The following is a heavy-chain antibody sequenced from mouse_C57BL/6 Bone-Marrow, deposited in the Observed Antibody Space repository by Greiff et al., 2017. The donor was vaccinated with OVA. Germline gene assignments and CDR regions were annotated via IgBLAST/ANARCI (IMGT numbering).Heavy chain of an antibody. CDR2: ISSGGDYI. D-gene: IGHD2-1*01. CDR1: GFTFSSYA. CDR3: TRLLDAMDY. V-gene: IGHV5-9-1*02. Sequence: EVKVEESGGGLVQPGGSLKLSCAASGFTFSSYAMSWVRQTPEKRLEWVAYISSGGDYIYYADTVKGRFTISRDNARNTLYLQMSSLKSEDTAMYYCTRLLDAMDYWGQGTSVTVSS. J-gene: IGHJ4*01.